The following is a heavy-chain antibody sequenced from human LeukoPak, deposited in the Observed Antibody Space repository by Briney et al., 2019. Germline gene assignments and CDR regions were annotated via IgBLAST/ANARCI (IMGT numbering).Heavy chain of an antibody. D-gene: IGHD4-23*01. CDR1: GYSISSGYY. CDR2: IYHSGST. Sequence: PSETLSLTCAVSGYSISSGYYWGWIRQPPGKGLEWIGSIYHSGSTYYKPSLKSRVTISVDTSKNQFSLKLSSVTAADTAVYYCAWRGDYGGPPGAFDIWGQGTMVTVSS. V-gene: IGHV4-38-2*01. CDR3: AWRGDYGGPPGAFDI. J-gene: IGHJ3*02.